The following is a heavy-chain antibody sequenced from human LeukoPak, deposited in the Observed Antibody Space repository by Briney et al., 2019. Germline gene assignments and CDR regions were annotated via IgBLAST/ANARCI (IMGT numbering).Heavy chain of an antibody. CDR2: ISTSHSII. J-gene: IGHJ4*02. V-gene: IGHV3-48*03. Sequence: GGSLRLSCAASGFNFSSYEMNWVRQAPGKGLEWVSYISTSHSIIYYADSVKGRFTISRDNAKNSLYLQMNSLRAEDTAVYYCARASYGGNSWYFDYWGQGTLVTVSS. CDR3: ARASYGGNSWYFDY. D-gene: IGHD4-23*01. CDR1: GFNFSSYE.